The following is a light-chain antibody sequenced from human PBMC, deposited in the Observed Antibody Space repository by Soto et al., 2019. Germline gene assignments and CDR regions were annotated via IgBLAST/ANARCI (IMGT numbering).Light chain of an antibody. J-gene: IGKJ3*01. CDR1: QSISSW. CDR2: KAS. Sequence: DIQMTQSPSTLSASVGDRVTITCRASQSISSWLAWYQQKPGKAPKLLIYKASSLESGVPSRFSGSGSGTEFTLTISSLQHDDFSTYYCQQYNSYLFTFGHGTKVDIK. V-gene: IGKV1-5*03. CDR3: QQYNSYLFT.